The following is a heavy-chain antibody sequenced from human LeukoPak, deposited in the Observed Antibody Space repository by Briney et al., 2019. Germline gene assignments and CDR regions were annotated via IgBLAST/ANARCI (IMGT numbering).Heavy chain of an antibody. CDR3: ARGALAVADY. CDR1: GYSISSGYY. CDR2: IYHSGNT. Sequence: SETLSLTCSVSGYSISSGYYWGWIRQPPGKGLEWIGSIYHSGNTYNNRSLKSRVTISVDTSKNQFSLKLSSVTAADTAVYYCARGALAVADYWGQGTLVTVSS. V-gene: IGHV4-38-2*02. D-gene: IGHD6-19*01. J-gene: IGHJ4*02.